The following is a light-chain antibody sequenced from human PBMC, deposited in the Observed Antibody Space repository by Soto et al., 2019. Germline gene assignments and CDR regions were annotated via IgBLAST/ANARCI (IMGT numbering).Light chain of an antibody. J-gene: IGLJ1*01. CDR3: SSFTIRSTLV. CDR2: AVS. Sequence: QSALTQPASVSGSPGQSITISCTGTSSDVGVYNYVSWYQQHPGKAPKLMIYAVSNRPSGVSYRFSGSKSGNAASLAISGLHAEDEADYYCSSFTIRSTLVFGTGTKVTVL. V-gene: IGLV2-14*01. CDR1: SSDVGVYNY.